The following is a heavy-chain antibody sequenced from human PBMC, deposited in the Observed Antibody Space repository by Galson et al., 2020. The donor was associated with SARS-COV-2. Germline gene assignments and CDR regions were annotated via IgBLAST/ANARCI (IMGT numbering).Heavy chain of an antibody. CDR1: GFTFTNYG. CDR2: ISVYNGDT. V-gene: IGHV1-18*04. CDR3: ARDRFGEFQELWGQGTLVTVSFQGL. Sequence: ASVKVSCKASGFTFTNYGFSWVRQAPGQGLEWMGWISVYNGDTNYAQKLQGRVTMTTETSTSTAYMELRSLRSDDTAVYYCARDRFGEFQELWGQGTLVTVSFQGLWGQGTLVTVSS. D-gene: IGHD3-16*01. J-gene: IGHJ4*02.